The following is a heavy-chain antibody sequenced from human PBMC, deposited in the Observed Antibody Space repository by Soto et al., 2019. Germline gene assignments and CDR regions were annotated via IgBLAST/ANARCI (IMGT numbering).Heavy chain of an antibody. CDR3: ASSAFRGVVGFYYFDY. CDR1: GGTFSSYA. J-gene: IGHJ4*02. V-gene: IGHV1-69*01. D-gene: IGHD1-26*01. CDR2: IIPIFGTA. Sequence: QVQLVQSGAEVKKPGSSVKVSCKASGGTFSSYAISWVRQAPGQGLEWMGGIIPIFGTANYAQKFQGRVTITADESTSTAYMELSSLRSEDTAVYYCASSAFRGVVGFYYFDYWGQGTLVTVSS.